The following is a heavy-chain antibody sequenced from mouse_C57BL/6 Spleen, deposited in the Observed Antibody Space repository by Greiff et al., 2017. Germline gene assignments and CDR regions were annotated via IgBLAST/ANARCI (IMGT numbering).Heavy chain of an antibody. CDR2: ISSGGSYT. CDR3: ARQITTVAEDYFDY. D-gene: IGHD1-1*01. Sequence: EVKLVESGGDLVKPGGSLKLSCAASGFTFSSYGMSWVRQTQDKRLEWVATISSGGSYTYYPDSVKGRFTISRDNAKNTLYLQMSSLKSEDTAMYYCARQITTVAEDYFDYWGQGTTLTVSS. J-gene: IGHJ2*01. V-gene: IGHV5-6*01. CDR1: GFTFSSYG.